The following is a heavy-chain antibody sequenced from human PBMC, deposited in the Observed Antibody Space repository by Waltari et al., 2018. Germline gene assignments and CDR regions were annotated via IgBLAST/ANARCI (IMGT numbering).Heavy chain of an antibody. D-gene: IGHD5-12*01. CDR2: IRYYGSYK. Sequence: QVQLVESGGGVVQPGGSLRLSCAASGITFSSYGMHWVRQAPGKGLEWVTFIRYYGSYKYYADSVKGRFTISRDNSKNTLYLQMNSLRVEDTAVYYCAKSGGRDGYNPVDYWGQGTLVTVSS. CDR1: GITFSSYG. V-gene: IGHV3-30*02. CDR3: AKSGGRDGYNPVDY. J-gene: IGHJ4*02.